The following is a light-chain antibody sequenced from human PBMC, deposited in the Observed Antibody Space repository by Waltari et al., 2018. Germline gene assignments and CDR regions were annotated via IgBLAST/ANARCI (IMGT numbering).Light chain of an antibody. CDR3: SSYTNSGNVV. CDR1: SSDIGRYNY. Sequence: QSALTQPASVSGSPGQATTISCTGTSSDIGRYNYVSWYQPPPGKAPKLVISEVRNRPSGVSNRFSGSKSGNTASLTISGLQAEDGAHYYCSSYTNSGNVVFGGGTKLTVL. CDR2: EVR. J-gene: IGLJ2*01. V-gene: IGLV2-14*03.